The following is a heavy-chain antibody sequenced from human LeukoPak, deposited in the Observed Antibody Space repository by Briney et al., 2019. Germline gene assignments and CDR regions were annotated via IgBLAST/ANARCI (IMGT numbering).Heavy chain of an antibody. Sequence: PAGSLILSCAASGFTFSSYAMSWVLQAPGKGLEWVSAISGSGGSTYYADSVKGRFTISRDNSKNTLYLQMNSLRAEDTAVYYCAKSTQLWFGHNWFDPWGQGTLVTVSS. CDR2: ISGSGGST. D-gene: IGHD3-10*01. CDR1: GFTFSSYA. V-gene: IGHV3-23*01. J-gene: IGHJ5*02. CDR3: AKSTQLWFGHNWFDP.